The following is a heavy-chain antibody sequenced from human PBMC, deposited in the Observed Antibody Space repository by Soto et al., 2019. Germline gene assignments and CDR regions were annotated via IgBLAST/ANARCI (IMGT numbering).Heavy chain of an antibody. CDR3: ARDPEYRSIAVAGGFDY. V-gene: IGHV3-33*01. CDR2: IWYDGSNK. D-gene: IGHD6-19*01. J-gene: IGHJ4*02. CDR1: GFTFSSYG. Sequence: GGSLRLSCAASGFTFSSYGMHWVRQAPGKGLEWVAVIWYDGSNKYYADSVKGRFTISRDNSKNTLYLQMNSLRAEDTAVYYCARDPEYRSIAVAGGFDYWGQGTLVTVSS.